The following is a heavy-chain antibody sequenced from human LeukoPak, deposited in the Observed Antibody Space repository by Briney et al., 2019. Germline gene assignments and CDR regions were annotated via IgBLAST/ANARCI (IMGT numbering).Heavy chain of an antibody. CDR3: AKAQVVMVSPGVTLDY. CDR1: GFTFDDYA. J-gene: IGHJ4*02. Sequence: GRSLRLSCAASGFTFDDYAMHWVRQAPGKGLEWVSGISWNSGSIGYADSVKGRFTISRDNSKNTLYLQMNSLRADDTAVYYCAKAQVVMVSPGVTLDYWGQGTLVTVSS. V-gene: IGHV3-9*01. CDR2: ISWNSGSI. D-gene: IGHD2-21*01.